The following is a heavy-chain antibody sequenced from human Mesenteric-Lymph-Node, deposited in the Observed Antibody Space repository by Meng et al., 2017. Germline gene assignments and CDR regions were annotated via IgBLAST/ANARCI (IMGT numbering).Heavy chain of an antibody. D-gene: IGHD4-17*01. J-gene: IGHJ6*02. CDR2: ISGSGGST. Sequence: GESLKISCAASGFTFSSYAMSWVRQAPGKGLEWVSAISGSGGSTYYADSVKGRFTISRDNSKNTLYLQMNSLRAEDTAVYYCARAIRPDDYGDYLVVFHYYYGMDVWGQGTTVTVSS. CDR1: GFTFSSYA. CDR3: ARAIRPDDYGDYLVVFHYYYGMDV. V-gene: IGHV3-23*01.